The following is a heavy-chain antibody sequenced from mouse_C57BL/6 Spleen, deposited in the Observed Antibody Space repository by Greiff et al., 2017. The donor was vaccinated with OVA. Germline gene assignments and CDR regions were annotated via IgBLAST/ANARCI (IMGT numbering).Heavy chain of an antibody. CDR3: ARGDGAGFGY. V-gene: IGHV1-50*01. CDR2: IDPYDSYT. J-gene: IGHJ3*01. D-gene: IGHD1-2*01. Sequence: QVQLQQPGAELVQPGASVKLSCKASGYTFTSYWMQWVRQRPGQGLEWIGEIDPYDSYTNYNHKFKGKATLTIDTSYSTAYMQLSSLTSEDSAVYYCARGDGAGFGYWGQGTLVTVSA. CDR1: GYTFTSYW.